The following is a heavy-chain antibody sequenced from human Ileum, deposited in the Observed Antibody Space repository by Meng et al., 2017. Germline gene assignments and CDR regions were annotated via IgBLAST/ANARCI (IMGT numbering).Heavy chain of an antibody. CDR3: AKRDGVTTPHFAH. Sequence: GGSLRLSCAASGFTFSSYAMTWVRQAPEKGLEWVSAIDGSGGATYYADSVKGRFTFSRDNSKNTLYLQMNSLRVEDTAIYYCAKRDGVTTPHFAHWGQGNQV. J-gene: IGHJ4*01. CDR1: GFTFSSYA. D-gene: IGHD4-17*01. V-gene: IGHV3-23*01. CDR2: IDGSGGAT.